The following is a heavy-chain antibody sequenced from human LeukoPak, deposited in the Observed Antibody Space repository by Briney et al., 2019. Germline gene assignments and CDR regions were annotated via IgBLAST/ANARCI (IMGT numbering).Heavy chain of an antibody. CDR1: AGSISSGGYY. J-gene: IGHJ6*02. Sequence: SQTLSLTCTVSAGSISSGGYYWSWIRQHPGKGLEWIAYIYYSGSTYYNPSLKSRVTISADTSKNQFSLKLSSVTAADTAVYYCARDSGSYYPYYYGMDVWGQGTTVTVSS. CDR2: IYYSGST. D-gene: IGHD1-26*01. V-gene: IGHV4-31*03. CDR3: ARDSGSYYPYYYGMDV.